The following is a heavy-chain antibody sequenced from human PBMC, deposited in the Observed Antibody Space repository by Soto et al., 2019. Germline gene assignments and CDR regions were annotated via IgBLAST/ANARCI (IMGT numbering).Heavy chain of an antibody. Sequence: QVQLQESGSGLVKPSQTLSLTCTVSGGSISSGGYYWSWIRQHPGKGLECIGYIFYTGSTYSNPSLRSRVTISVDTSKNQFSLKLNSMTSADTAVYFCARVDSSWYSADCWGQGILVTVSS. CDR3: ARVDSSWYSADC. J-gene: IGHJ4*02. CDR1: GGSISSGGYY. D-gene: IGHD6-13*01. CDR2: IFYTGST. V-gene: IGHV4-31*03.